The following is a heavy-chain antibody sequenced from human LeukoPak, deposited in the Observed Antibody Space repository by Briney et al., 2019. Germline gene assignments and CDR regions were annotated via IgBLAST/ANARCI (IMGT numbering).Heavy chain of an antibody. J-gene: IGHJ4*02. Sequence: SQTLSLTCTVSGGSISSGGYYWSWIRQHPGKGLEWIGYIYYSGSTYYNPSLKSRVTISVDTSKNQFSLKLSSVAAADTAVYYCARGDGYNQAWVLDYWGQGTLVTVSS. V-gene: IGHV4-31*03. CDR1: GGSISSGGYY. CDR3: ARGDGYNQAWVLDY. CDR2: IYYSGST. D-gene: IGHD5-24*01.